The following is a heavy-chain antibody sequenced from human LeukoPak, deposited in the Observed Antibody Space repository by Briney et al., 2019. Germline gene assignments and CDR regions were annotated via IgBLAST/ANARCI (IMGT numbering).Heavy chain of an antibody. J-gene: IGHJ4*02. CDR2: IYTSGST. D-gene: IGHD2-2*02. Sequence: SETLSLTCTVSGGSISSGSYYWSWIRQPAGKGLEWMGRIYTSGSTNYNPSLKSRVTISVDTSKNQFSLKLSSVTAADTAVYYCARDRAGYCSSTSCYTGGFDYWGQGTLVTVSS. CDR1: GGSISSGSYY. CDR3: ARDRAGYCSSTSCYTGGFDY. V-gene: IGHV4-61*02.